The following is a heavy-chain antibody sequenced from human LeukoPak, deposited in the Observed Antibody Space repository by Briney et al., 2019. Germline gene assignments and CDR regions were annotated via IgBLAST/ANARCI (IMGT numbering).Heavy chain of an antibody. CDR3: AKVRITGDERYFDY. V-gene: IGHV3-23*01. CDR1: GFTFSNYA. Sequence: PGGSLRLSCAASGFTFSNYAMSWVRQAPGKGLEWVSAISGSGGRTYYADSAKGRFTISRDNSENTLYLQMNSQRGEDTAVYYCAKVRITGDERYFDYWGQGTLVTVSS. J-gene: IGHJ4*02. CDR2: ISGSGGRT. D-gene: IGHD3-3*01.